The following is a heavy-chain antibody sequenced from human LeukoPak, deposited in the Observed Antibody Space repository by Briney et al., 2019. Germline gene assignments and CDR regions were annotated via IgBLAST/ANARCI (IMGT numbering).Heavy chain of an antibody. CDR1: GYSISSGYY. D-gene: IGHD4-23*01. CDR3: ARVTGIGAFDI. CDR2: IYHSGST. J-gene: IGHJ3*02. Sequence: PSETLSLTCTVSGYSISSGYYWGWIRPPPGKGLEWIGSIYHSGSTYYNPSLKSRVTISVDTSKNQFSLKLSSVTAADTAVYYCARVTGIGAFDIWGQGTMVTVSS. V-gene: IGHV4-38-2*02.